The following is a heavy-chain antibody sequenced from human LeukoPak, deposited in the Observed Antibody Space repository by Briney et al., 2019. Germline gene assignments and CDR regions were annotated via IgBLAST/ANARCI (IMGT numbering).Heavy chain of an antibody. V-gene: IGHV3-21*01. CDR2: VSIGGTYI. CDR1: GFTFSSYG. CDR3: ARNKINSVTTGWYFDL. Sequence: PGGSLRLSCAASGFTFSSYGMNCVRQAPGEGLEWVSCVSIGGTYIYYAAPVKGRFPISRDEAKTTLYLQMNSLPAEDTAEYYCARNKINSVTTGWYFDLWGRGTLVTVSS. J-gene: IGHJ2*01. D-gene: IGHD1-14*01.